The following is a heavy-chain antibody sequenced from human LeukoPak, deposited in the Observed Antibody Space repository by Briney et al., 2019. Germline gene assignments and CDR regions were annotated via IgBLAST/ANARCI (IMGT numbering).Heavy chain of an antibody. CDR1: GGSISSRTYY. Sequence: SETLSLTCTVSGGSISSRTYYWGWIRQPPGKGLEWIGSIYYSGSTYYNPSLKSRVTISVDTSKNQFSLKLSSVTAADTAVFYCARSGLPTPFDYWGQGTLVTVSS. CDR3: ARSGLPTPFDY. J-gene: IGHJ4*02. CDR2: IYYSGST. D-gene: IGHD3-10*01. V-gene: IGHV4-39*01.